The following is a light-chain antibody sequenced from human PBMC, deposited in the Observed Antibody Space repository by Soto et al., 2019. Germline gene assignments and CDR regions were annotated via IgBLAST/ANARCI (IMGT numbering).Light chain of an antibody. CDR3: SSYTSSSTLVV. CDR1: TSDVGGYNY. J-gene: IGLJ2*01. CDR2: DVS. Sequence: QSALTQPASVSGSPGQSITISCTGTTSDVGGYNYVSWYQQHPGTAPKLMIYDVSNRPSGVSNRFAGSKSGNTASLTISGLQAEEEADYYCSSYTSSSTLVVFGGGTKVTVL. V-gene: IGLV2-14*03.